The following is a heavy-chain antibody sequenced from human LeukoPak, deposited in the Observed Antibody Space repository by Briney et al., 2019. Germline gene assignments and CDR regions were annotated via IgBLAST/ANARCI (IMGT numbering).Heavy chain of an antibody. CDR3: AKDVYSRARAEYFQH. CDR2: ISGSGGST. Sequence: GGSLRLSCAASGFTFSNYAMSWVRQAPGKGLEWVSAISGSGGSTYYADSVKGRFTISRDNSKNTLYLQMNSLRAEDTAVYYCAKDVYSRARAEYFQHWGQGTLVTVSS. V-gene: IGHV3-23*01. D-gene: IGHD6-13*01. J-gene: IGHJ1*01. CDR1: GFTFSNYA.